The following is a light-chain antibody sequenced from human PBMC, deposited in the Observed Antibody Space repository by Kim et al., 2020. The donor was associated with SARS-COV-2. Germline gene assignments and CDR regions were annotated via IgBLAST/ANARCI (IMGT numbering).Light chain of an antibody. CDR2: AAS. CDR3: QQYYSYPMYT. Sequence: STGGRVTITCRASQGISSYLAWYQQKPGKAPKLLIYAASTLQSGVPSRFSGSGSGTDFTLTIRCLQSEDFATYYCQQYYSYPMYTFGQGTKLEI. CDR1: QGISSY. V-gene: IGKV1-8*01. J-gene: IGKJ2*01.